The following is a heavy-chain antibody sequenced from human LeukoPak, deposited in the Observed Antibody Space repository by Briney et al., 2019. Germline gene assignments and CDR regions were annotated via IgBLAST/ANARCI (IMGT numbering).Heavy chain of an antibody. D-gene: IGHD1-26*01. V-gene: IGHV3-30*01. CDR2: ISYDGSHQ. J-gene: IGHJ4*02. CDR1: GFTFSHYA. Sequence: PGRSLRLSCAASGFTFSHYAMHWVRQAPGKGLEWVAVISYDGSHQYSADSVKGRLTISRDNSRHTLYLQMNSLRPEDTAVYYCARARNGTLKYWGQGTPVTVSS. CDR3: ARARNGTLKY.